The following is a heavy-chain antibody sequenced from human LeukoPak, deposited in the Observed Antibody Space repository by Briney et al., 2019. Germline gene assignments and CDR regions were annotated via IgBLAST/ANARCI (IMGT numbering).Heavy chain of an antibody. D-gene: IGHD3-16*01. CDR3: AMGSSAYNDY. CDR1: GFTFSSYA. Sequence: GGSLRLSCAASGFTFSSYAMHWGRQAAGQGLEGVAVISYDGSNKYYADSVTGRFTISRDHSKHSLYMQMNSLRGEDTAVYYCAMGSSAYNDYWGQGTLVTVSS. CDR2: ISYDGSNK. J-gene: IGHJ4*02. V-gene: IGHV3-30*01.